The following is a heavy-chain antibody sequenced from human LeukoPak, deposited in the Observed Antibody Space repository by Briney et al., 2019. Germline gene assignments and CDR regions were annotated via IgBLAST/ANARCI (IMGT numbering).Heavy chain of an antibody. J-gene: IGHJ3*02. CDR3: ARWGVAAAVHDAFDI. CDR2: ISYDGSNK. V-gene: IGHV3-30-3*01. CDR1: GITFSSYL. Sequence: AGGSLRLSCAASGITFSSYLMHWVRQAPGKGLEWVAVISYDGSNKHYADSVKGRFTISRDNSKNTLYLQMNSLRAEDTAVYYCARWGVAAAVHDAFDIWGQGTMVTVSS. D-gene: IGHD6-13*01.